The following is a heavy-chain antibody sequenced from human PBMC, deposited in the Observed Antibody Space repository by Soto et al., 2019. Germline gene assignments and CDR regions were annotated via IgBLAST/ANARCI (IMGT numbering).Heavy chain of an antibody. CDR3: ARPDFGDYWYFDL. CDR1: GGTFSSHT. J-gene: IGHJ2*01. D-gene: IGHD4-17*01. V-gene: IGHV1-69*08. CDR2: IIPALGTA. Sequence: QDQLVQSGAEVKKPGSSVKVSCKASGGTFSSHTFSWVRQAPGQGLEWMGRIIPALGTATYAQKLQGRVTITADESATTVYMELNSLRSEDTAVYYCARPDFGDYWYFDLWGRGTLVTVSS.